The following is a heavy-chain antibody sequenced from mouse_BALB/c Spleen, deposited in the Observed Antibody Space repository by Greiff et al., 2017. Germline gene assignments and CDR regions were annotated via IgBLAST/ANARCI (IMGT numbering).Heavy chain of an antibody. CDR3: ARWYYGAWFAY. J-gene: IGHJ3*01. V-gene: IGHV5-6-5*01. CDR2: ISSGGST. D-gene: IGHD1-1*01. CDR1: GFTFSSYA. Sequence: EVHLVESGGGLVKPGGSLKLSCAASGFTFSSYAMSWVRQTPEKRLEWVASISSGGSTYYPDSVKGRFTISRDNARNILYLQMSSLRSEDTAMYYCARWYYGAWFAYWGQGTLVTVSA.